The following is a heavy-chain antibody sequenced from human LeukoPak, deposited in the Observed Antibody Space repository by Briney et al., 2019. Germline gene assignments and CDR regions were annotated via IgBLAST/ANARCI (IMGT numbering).Heavy chain of an antibody. CDR2: VSHSGST. V-gene: IGHV4-38-2*02. CDR1: GYSIGSGYY. J-gene: IGHJ6*03. CDR3: ARSGNDFWSTYSYFYYYMDV. Sequence: PSETLSLTCTVSGYSIGSGYYWDWIRQPPGKGLEWIGSVSHSGSTYYNPSLMSRVTISIDASKNQFSLKLSSLTAADTAVYYCARSGNDFWSTYSYFYYYMDVWGEGTTVTVS. D-gene: IGHD3-3*01.